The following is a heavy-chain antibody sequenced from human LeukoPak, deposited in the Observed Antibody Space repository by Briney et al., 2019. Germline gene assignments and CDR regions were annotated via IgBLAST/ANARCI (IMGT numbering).Heavy chain of an antibody. CDR2: ISSNGGST. Sequence: GGSLRLSCAASGFTFSSYAMHWVRQAPGKGLEYISAISSNGGSTYYANSVKGRFTISRDNSKNTLYLQMGSLRAEDMAVYYCAREFRFLGAKDYWGQGTLVTVSS. CDR1: GFTFSSYA. V-gene: IGHV3-64*01. CDR3: AREFRFLGAKDY. J-gene: IGHJ4*02. D-gene: IGHD2-21*01.